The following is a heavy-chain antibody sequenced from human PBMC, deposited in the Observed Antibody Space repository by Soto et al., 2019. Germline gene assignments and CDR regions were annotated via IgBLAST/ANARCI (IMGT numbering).Heavy chain of an antibody. D-gene: IGHD6-19*01. CDR1: RFTFSSFW. V-gene: IGHV3-74*01. J-gene: IGHJ4*02. CDR3: ARDWNSSGWTEPFDY. Sequence: GGSLRLSCAASRFTFSSFWFHWVRQAPGKGLVWVSHINSDGSSTSYADSVKGRFTISRDNAKNTLYLQMNSLSAADTAVYYCARDWNSSGWTEPFDYWGQGTLVTVSS. CDR2: INSDGSST.